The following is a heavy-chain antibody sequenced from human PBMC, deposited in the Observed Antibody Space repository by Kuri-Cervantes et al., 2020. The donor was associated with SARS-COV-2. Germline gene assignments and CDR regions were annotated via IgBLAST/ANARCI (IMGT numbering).Heavy chain of an antibody. CDR3: ARGWRYYDSSGYYYYFDY. CDR2: INWNGGST. CDR1: GFTFDDYG. J-gene: IGHJ4*02. Sequence: GESLKISCAASGFTFDDYGMSWVRQAPGKGLEWVSGINWNGGSTGYADSVKGRFTISRDNAKSSLYLQMNSLRAEDTVLYYCARGWRYYDSSGYYYYFDYWGQGTLVTVSS. V-gene: IGHV3-20*04. D-gene: IGHD3-22*01.